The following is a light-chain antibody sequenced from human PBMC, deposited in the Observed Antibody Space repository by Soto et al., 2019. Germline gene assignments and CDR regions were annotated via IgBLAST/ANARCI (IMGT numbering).Light chain of an antibody. J-gene: IGKJ3*01. CDR1: QGISNN. CDR3: QKYNSAPAT. V-gene: IGKV1-27*01. Sequence: DIQMTQSPSSLSASVGDRVTITCRASQGISNNLAWYQHKPGKAPKLLIHAASTLQSGVPSRFSGSGFGTDFTLTISSLQPEDVATYYCQKYNSAPATFGPGTLVDI. CDR2: AAS.